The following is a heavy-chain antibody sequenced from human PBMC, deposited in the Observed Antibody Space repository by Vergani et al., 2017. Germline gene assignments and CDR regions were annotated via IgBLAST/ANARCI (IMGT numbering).Heavy chain of an antibody. V-gene: IGHV3-53*01. CDR3: ARVLRYYGSGSYHRYFDL. CDR2: IYSGGST. D-gene: IGHD3-10*01. J-gene: IGHJ2*01. Sequence: EVQLVESGGGLIQPGGSLRLSCAASGFTVSSNYMSWVRQAPGKGLEWVSVIYSGGSTYYADSVKGRFTISRDNSKNTLYLQMNSLRAEATAVYYCARVLRYYGSGSYHRYFDLWGRGTLVTVSS. CDR1: GFTVSSNY.